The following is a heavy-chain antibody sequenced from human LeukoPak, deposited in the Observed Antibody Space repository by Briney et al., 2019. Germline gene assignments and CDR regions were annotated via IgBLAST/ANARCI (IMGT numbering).Heavy chain of an antibody. V-gene: IGHV3-23*01. CDR1: GFTFSSYG. CDR2: ISGSGGST. Sequence: HPGGTLRLSCAASGFTFSSYGMSWVRQAPGKGLEWVSAISGSGGSTYYADSVKGRFTISRDNSKNTLYLQMNSLRAEDTAVYYCAKGLEGGHYYDSRPNWFDPWGQGTLVTVSS. D-gene: IGHD3-22*01. J-gene: IGHJ5*02. CDR3: AKGLEGGHYYDSRPNWFDP.